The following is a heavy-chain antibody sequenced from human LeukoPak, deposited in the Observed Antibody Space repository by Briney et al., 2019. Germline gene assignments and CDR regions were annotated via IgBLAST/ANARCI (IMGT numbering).Heavy chain of an antibody. CDR3: ARDPRYCSSTSCSGDAFDI. D-gene: IGHD2-2*01. V-gene: IGHV1-18*01. J-gene: IGHJ3*02. Sequence: SVKVSCKASGYTFISYGISWVRQAPGQGLEWMGWISAYNGNTNYAQKLQGRVTMTTDTSTSTAYMELRSLRSDDTAVYYCARDPRYCSSTSCSGDAFDIWGQGTMVTVSS. CDR2: ISAYNGNT. CDR1: GYTFISYG.